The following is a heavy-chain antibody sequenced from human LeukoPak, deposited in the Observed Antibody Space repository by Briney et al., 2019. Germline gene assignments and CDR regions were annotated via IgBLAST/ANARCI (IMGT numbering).Heavy chain of an antibody. D-gene: IGHD4-11*01. CDR3: AREDSNYWRYFDY. CDR1: GFTFSSYA. Sequence: PGGSLRLSCAASGFTFSSYAMSWVRQAPGKGLEWVSYISSSSSTIYYADSVRGRFTISRDNAKNSLYLQMNSLRAEDTAVYYCAREDSNYWRYFDYWGQGTLVTVSS. CDR2: ISSSSSTI. J-gene: IGHJ4*02. V-gene: IGHV3-48*04.